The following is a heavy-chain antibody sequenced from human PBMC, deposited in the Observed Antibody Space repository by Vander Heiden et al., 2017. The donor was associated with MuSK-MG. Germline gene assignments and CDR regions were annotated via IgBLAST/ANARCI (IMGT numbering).Heavy chain of an antibody. Sequence: QVQLVQSGSELRRPGASVKISCKASGDSFSSYTLNWVRQVPGQGPEWLGWINTNTGIPTYVRAFRGRIVFSLATSVKTASLPVTSLKPGDTAIDFCAEGLAGSRASLDNWGQGTLVTVSS. CDR2: INTNTGIP. D-gene: IGHD6-19*01. J-gene: IGHJ4*02. CDR1: GDSFSSYT. V-gene: IGHV7-4-1*02. CDR3: AEGLAGSRASLDN.